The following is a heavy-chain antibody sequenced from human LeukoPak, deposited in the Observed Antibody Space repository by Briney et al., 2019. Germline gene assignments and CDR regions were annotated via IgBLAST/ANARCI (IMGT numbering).Heavy chain of an antibody. J-gene: IGHJ5*02. CDR2: ISGSGDST. CDR3: AKDRSWIAKGNWFDP. Sequence: GGSLRLSCAASGFTFSTYAVNWVRQAPGKGLEWVSTISGSGDSTYYADSVKGRFTISRDNSKNTPYLQMNSLRAEDTAVYYCAKDRSWIAKGNWFDPWGQGTLVTVSS. D-gene: IGHD2-21*01. CDR1: GFTFSTYA. V-gene: IGHV3-23*01.